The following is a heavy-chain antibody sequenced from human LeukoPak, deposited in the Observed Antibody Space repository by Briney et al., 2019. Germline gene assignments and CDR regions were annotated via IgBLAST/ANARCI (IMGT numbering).Heavy chain of an antibody. Sequence: PGGSLRLSCTASGFTFTNFAMSWVRQAPGKGLEWVSSMTGIGVSTYYADSVKGRFTISRDNSKNTLYLQMHSLRAEDTALYYCAKRDGNYSPFEYWSQGTLVTVSS. V-gene: IGHV3-23*01. CDR3: AKRDGNYSPFEY. J-gene: IGHJ4*02. CDR1: GFTFTNFA. CDR2: MTGIGVST. D-gene: IGHD1-7*01.